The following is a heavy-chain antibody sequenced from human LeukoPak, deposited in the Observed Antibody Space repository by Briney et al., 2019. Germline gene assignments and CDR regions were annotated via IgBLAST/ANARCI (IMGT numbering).Heavy chain of an antibody. V-gene: IGHV4-34*01. CDR2: INHSGST. CDR3: ARGRKFFGVVRMGGLIDP. D-gene: IGHD3-3*01. CDR1: GGSFSGYY. J-gene: IGHJ5*02. Sequence: SETLSLTCAVYGGSFSGYYWSWIRQPPGKGLEWIGEINHSGSTNYNPSLKSRVTISVDTSKNQFSLKLSSVTAADTAVYYCARGRKFFGVVRMGGLIDPWGQGTLVTVSS.